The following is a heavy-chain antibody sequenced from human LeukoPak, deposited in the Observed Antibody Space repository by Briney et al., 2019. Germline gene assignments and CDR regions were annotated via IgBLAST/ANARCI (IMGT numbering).Heavy chain of an antibody. CDR3: ARDLLGLVDY. CDR2: ISYDGSNK. CDR1: GFTFSSYA. D-gene: IGHD7-27*01. V-gene: IGHV3-30*04. J-gene: IGHJ4*02. Sequence: AGGSLRLSCAASGFTFSSYAMHWVRQAPGKGLEWVAVISYDGSNKYYADSVKGRFTTSRDDSKNTLYLQMNSLRAEDTAVYYCARDLLGLVDYWGQGTLVTVSS.